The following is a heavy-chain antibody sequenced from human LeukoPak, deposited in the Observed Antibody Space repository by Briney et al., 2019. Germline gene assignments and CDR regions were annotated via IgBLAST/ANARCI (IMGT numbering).Heavy chain of an antibody. V-gene: IGHV4-59*01. CDR1: GGSISSYY. Sequence: SETLSLTCTVSGGSISSYYWSWIRQPPGKGLEWIGYIYYSGRTNYNPSLQSRVTISVDTSKNQFPLKLSSVTAADTAVYYCTGGDYEGNWFDPWGQGTLVTGSS. J-gene: IGHJ5*02. D-gene: IGHD4-17*01. CDR2: IYYSGRT. CDR3: TGGDYEGNWFDP.